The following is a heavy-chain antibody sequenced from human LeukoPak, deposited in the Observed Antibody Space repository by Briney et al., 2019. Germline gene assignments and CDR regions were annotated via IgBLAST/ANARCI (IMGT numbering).Heavy chain of an antibody. V-gene: IGHV1-8*01. D-gene: IGHD1-1*01. CDR2: MNPNSGNT. Sequence: ASVKVSCKASGYTFTSYDINWVRQATGQGLEWMGWMNPNSGNTGYAQKFQGRVTMTRDTSISTAYMELSRLRSDDTAVYYCARESWNRGSDYWGQGTLVTVSS. CDR3: ARESWNRGSDY. CDR1: GYTFTSYD. J-gene: IGHJ4*02.